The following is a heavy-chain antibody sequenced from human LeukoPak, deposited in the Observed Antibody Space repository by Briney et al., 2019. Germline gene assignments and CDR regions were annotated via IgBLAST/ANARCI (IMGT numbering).Heavy chain of an antibody. J-gene: IGHJ6*03. CDR2: IFPGDSDT. CDR3: ARLDLSLVYHYMDV. CDR1: GYSFTTYW. Sequence: GESLKISCRGSGYSFTTYWIGWVRQMPEKGLEWMGIIFPGDSDTRYSPSFQGQVTISADKSISTAYLQWSSLKASDTATYYCARLDLSLVYHYMDVWGKGTTVIVSS. D-gene: IGHD3/OR15-3a*01. V-gene: IGHV5-51*01.